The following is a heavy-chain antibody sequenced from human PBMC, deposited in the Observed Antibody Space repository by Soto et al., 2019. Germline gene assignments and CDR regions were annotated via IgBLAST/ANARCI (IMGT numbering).Heavy chain of an antibody. CDR3: AKGDCSGGRCYRGFDY. V-gene: IGHV3-23*01. J-gene: IGHJ4*02. CDR1: GFTFSSYD. D-gene: IGHD2-15*01. CDR2: VSASGSIT. Sequence: GGSLRLSCAASGFTFSSYDMNWIRQAPGKGLEWVSGVSASGSITSYADSAKGRFTISRDNAKNTVFLQMTGLRAEDTAVYFCAKGDCSGGRCYRGFDYWGQGXLVTVYS.